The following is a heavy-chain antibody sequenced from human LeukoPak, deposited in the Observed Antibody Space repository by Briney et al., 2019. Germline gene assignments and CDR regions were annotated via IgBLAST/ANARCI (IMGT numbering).Heavy chain of an antibody. J-gene: IGHJ4*02. Sequence: GGSLRLSCAASGFTFSSYAMHWVRQAPGKGLEWVAVIPYDGSNKYYADSVEGRFTISRDNSKNTLYLQMNSLRAEDTAVYYCARDPADGYLDYWGQGTLVTVSS. CDR1: GFTFSSYA. CDR2: IPYDGSNK. D-gene: IGHD5-24*01. CDR3: ARDPADGYLDY. V-gene: IGHV3-30-3*01.